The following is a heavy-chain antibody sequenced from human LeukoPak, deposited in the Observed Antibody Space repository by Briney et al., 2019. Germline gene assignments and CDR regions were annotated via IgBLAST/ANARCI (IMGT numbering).Heavy chain of an antibody. J-gene: IGHJ2*01. CDR1: GYTFTGYY. V-gene: IGHV1-2*02. Sequence: ASVKVSCKASGYTFTGYYMHWVRQAPGQGLEWMGWINPNSGGTNYAQKFQGRVTMTRDTSISTAYMELSRLRSDDTAVYYCARGVVTTVTTFVLVHFDLWGRGTLVTVSS. D-gene: IGHD4-17*01. CDR3: ARGVVTTVTTFVLVHFDL. CDR2: INPNSGGT.